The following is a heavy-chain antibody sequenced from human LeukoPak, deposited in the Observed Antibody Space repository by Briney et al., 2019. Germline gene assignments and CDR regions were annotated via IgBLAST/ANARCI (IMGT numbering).Heavy chain of an antibody. J-gene: IGHJ4*02. V-gene: IGHV3-21*01. Sequence: GGSLRLSCAASGFTFSSYSMNWVRQAPGKGLEWVSSISSSSSYIYYADSVKGRFTISRDNAKNSLYLQMNSLRAEDTAVYYCARCASAYSSSSPLDYWGQGTLVTVSS. D-gene: IGHD6-6*01. CDR1: GFTFSSYS. CDR2: ISSSSSYI. CDR3: ARCASAYSSSSPLDY.